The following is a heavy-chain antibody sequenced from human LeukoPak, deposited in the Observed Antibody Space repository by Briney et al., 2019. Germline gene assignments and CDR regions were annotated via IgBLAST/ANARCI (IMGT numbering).Heavy chain of an antibody. J-gene: IGHJ4*02. CDR3: ASQRFLDY. V-gene: IGHV3-7*01. Sequence: GGSLSPSCAASGLTLGTIWMNWVRRVPGKGLEWVANIKQDGSEKYYVDSVKGRFTISRDNAKNSLYLQLNSLRVEDTAVYYCASQRFLDYWGQGTLVTVSS. CDR1: GLTLGTIW. CDR2: IKQDGSEK. D-gene: IGHD3-3*01.